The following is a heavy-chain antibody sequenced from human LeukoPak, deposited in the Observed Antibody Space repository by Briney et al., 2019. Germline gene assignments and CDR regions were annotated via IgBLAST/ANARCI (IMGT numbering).Heavy chain of an antibody. Sequence: SETLSLTCTVSGGSISSYYWSWIRQPPGKGLEWIGYIYYSGSTNYNPSLKSRVTISVDTSKNQFSLKLSSVTAADTAVYYCARVNMGLAFDIWGQGTVVTVSS. CDR3: ARVNMGLAFDI. CDR2: IYYSGST. D-gene: IGHD3-10*01. CDR1: GGSISSYY. J-gene: IGHJ3*02. V-gene: IGHV4-59*01.